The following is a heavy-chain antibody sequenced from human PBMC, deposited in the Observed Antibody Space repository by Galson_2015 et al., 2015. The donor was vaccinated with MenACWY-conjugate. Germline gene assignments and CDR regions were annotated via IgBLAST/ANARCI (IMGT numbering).Heavy chain of an antibody. D-gene: IGHD1-1*01. CDR2: IKADGSFS. Sequence: SLRLSCAASGFTFNQYWMHWVRQPPGKGLEWISYIKADGSFSNYADSVKGRSTISTDNAKNMVYLQMDGLGDEDTAVYFCARDNNWSFDSWGQGTLVTVSS. V-gene: IGHV3-74*01. J-gene: IGHJ4*02. CDR3: ARDNNWSFDS. CDR1: GFTFNQYW.